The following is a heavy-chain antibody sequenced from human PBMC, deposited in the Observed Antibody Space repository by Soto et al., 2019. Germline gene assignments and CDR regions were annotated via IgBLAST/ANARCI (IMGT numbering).Heavy chain of an antibody. V-gene: IGHV4-39*01. CDR3: ARAKITIFGVVSTPQGGLIWFDP. CDR1: GGSISSSSYY. J-gene: IGHJ5*02. Sequence: PSETLSLTCTVSGGSISSSSYYWGWIRQPPGKGLEWIGSIYYSGSTYYNPSLKSRVTISVDTSKNQFSLKLSSVTAADTAVYYCARAKITIFGVVSTPQGGLIWFDPWGQGTLVTVSS. CDR2: IYYSGST. D-gene: IGHD3-3*01.